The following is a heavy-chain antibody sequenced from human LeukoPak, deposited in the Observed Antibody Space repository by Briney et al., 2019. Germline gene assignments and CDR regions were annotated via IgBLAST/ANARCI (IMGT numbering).Heavy chain of an antibody. CDR3: ARTGGSIPPGIYYMDV. V-gene: IGHV1-2*02. CDR1: GYTFTGYY. J-gene: IGHJ6*03. CDR2: INPNNGGT. Sequence: ASLKVSCKASGYTFTGYYMHWVRQAPGQGLEWMGWINPNNGGTNYAQKFQGRVTMTRDTSISTAYMELSRLRSDDTAVYYCARTGGSIPPGIYYMDVWDKGTTVTVSS. D-gene: IGHD2-15*01.